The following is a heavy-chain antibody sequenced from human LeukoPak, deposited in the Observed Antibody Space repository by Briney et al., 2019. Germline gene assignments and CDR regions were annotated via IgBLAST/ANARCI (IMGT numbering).Heavy chain of an antibody. Sequence: SVKVSCKASGGTFSSYAISWVRQAPGQGLEWMGGIIPIFGTANYAQKFQGRVTITADESTSTAYMELSSLRSEDTAVYYCASSRDYDILTGYYYYYYGMDAWGQGSTVTVSS. V-gene: IGHV1-69*01. CDR1: GGTFSSYA. CDR2: IIPIFGTA. J-gene: IGHJ6*02. D-gene: IGHD3-9*01. CDR3: ASSRDYDILTGYYYYYYGMDA.